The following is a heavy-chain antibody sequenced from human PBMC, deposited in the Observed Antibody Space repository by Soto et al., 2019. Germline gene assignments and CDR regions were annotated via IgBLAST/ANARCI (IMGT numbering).Heavy chain of an antibody. Sequence: GESLKSSCEGAGYSFTTYLIGGVRHMHGKGLEWMGFIYPGDSDTRYSPSFRGQVTISADKSISTAYLQWSSLKASDTAMYYCARTAAAGKYYYGMDVWGQGTTVTVSS. CDR2: IYPGDSDT. V-gene: IGHV5-51*01. CDR3: ARTAAAGKYYYGMDV. J-gene: IGHJ6*02. CDR1: GYSFTTYL. D-gene: IGHD6-13*01.